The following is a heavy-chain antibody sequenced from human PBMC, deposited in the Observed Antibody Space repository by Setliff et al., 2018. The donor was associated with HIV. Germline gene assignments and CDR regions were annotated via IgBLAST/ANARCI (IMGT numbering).Heavy chain of an antibody. CDR1: GGSISRTNYY. CDR3: ATLQSSGYVKSALDALDI. V-gene: IGHV4-39*01. Sequence: TSETLSLTCTVSGGSISRTNYYWSWIRQPPGKGLEWIGSIYYGGDTYYSSSLNSRVTISVDTSKNQFSLKVNFVTAADTAVYYCATLQSSGYVKSALDALDIWGRGTLVTVSS. J-gene: IGHJ3*02. D-gene: IGHD3-22*01. CDR2: IYYGGDT.